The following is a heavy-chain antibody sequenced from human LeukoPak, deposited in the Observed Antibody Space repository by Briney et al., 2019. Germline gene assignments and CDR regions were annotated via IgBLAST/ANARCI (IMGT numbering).Heavy chain of an antibody. CDR2: VLDNVRT. D-gene: IGHD3-16*01. V-gene: IGHV4-59*11. Sequence: PSETLSLTCTVSGGSISSHYWSWVRQPPGKGLEWIGYVLDNVRTKDNPSLNSRFTLSADTSKNQFSLRLTSVTAADTAMYFCARDLDGRNLGRGPFGDWGQGTLVAVSS. CDR3: ARDLDGRNLGRGPFGD. CDR1: GGSISSHY. J-gene: IGHJ4*02.